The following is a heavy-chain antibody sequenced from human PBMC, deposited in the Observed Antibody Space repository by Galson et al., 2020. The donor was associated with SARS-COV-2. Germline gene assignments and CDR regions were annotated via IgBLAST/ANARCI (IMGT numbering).Heavy chain of an antibody. CDR3: AKDLSAFTIVGVVIVMDV. CDR2: IWYDGSNK. V-gene: IGHV3-33*06. J-gene: IGHJ6*03. Sequence: GGSLRLSCAASGFTFSSYGMHWVRQAPGKGLEWVAVIWYDGSNKYYAASVKGRFTISRDNSKNTLYLQMNSLRAEDTAVYYCAKDLSAFTIVGVVIVMDVWGKGTTVTVSS. D-gene: IGHD3-3*01. CDR1: GFTFSSYG.